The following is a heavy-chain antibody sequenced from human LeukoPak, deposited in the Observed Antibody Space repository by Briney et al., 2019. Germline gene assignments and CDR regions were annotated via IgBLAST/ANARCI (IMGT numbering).Heavy chain of an antibody. CDR3: AREDTYGSGSYPYGY. V-gene: IGHV1-18*01. Sequence: SVKVSCKASGYTFTSYGISWVRQAPGQGLEWMGWISAYNGNTNYAQKLQGRVTMTTDTSTSTAYMELRSLRSDDTAVYYCAREDTYGSGSYPYGYWGQGTLVTVSS. CDR1: GYTFTSYG. CDR2: ISAYNGNT. D-gene: IGHD3-10*01. J-gene: IGHJ4*02.